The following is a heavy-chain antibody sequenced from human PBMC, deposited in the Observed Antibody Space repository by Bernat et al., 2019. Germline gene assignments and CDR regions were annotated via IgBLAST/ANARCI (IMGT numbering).Heavy chain of an antibody. CDR1: GGTFSSYA. J-gene: IGHJ4*02. CDR3: ARAGTYCSGGSCYSRFDY. CDR2: IIPIFGIA. Sequence: QVQLVQSGAEVKKPGSSVKVSCKASGGTFSSYAISWVRQAPGQGLEWMGGIIPIFGIANYAQKFQGRGTITADKSTSTAYMELSSLRSEDTAVYYCARAGTYCSGGSCYSRFDYWGQGTLVTVSS. V-gene: IGHV1-69*17. D-gene: IGHD2-15*01.